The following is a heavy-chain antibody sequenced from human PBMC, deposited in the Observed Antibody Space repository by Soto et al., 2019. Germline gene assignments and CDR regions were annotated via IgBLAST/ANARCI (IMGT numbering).Heavy chain of an antibody. CDR3: AREAVSSNLGYYYGMDV. CDR2: IWYDGSNK. D-gene: IGHD4-4*01. V-gene: IGHV3-33*01. CDR1: GFTFSSYG. J-gene: IGHJ6*02. Sequence: GGSLRLSCAASGFTFSSYGMHWVRQAPGKGLEWVAVIWYDGSNKYYADSVKGRFTISRDNSKNTLCLQMNSLRAEDTAVYYCAREAVSSNLGYYYGMDVWGQGTTVTVSS.